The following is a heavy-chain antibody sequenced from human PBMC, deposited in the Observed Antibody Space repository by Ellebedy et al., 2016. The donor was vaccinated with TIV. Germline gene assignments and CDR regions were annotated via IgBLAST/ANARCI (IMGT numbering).Heavy chain of an antibody. D-gene: IGHD3-3*01. CDR3: ARGGLGGGKTPFDI. CDR1: GYTFTSYD. V-gene: IGHV1-8*01. Sequence: AASVKVSCKASGYTFTSYDITWVRQATGQELEWVGWMNPASGNTGSTQKFQGRVYMTRHTSISTAYMELHNLRAEDTAVSYCARGGLGGGKTPFDIWGHGTVVTGSS. CDR2: MNPASGNT. J-gene: IGHJ3*02.